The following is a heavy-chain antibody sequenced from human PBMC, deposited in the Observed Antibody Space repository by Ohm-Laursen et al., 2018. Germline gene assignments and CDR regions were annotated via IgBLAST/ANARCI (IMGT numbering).Heavy chain of an antibody. CDR1: GFTFSSYA. CDR3: AKFGAGYGDYLDCFDY. V-gene: IGHV3-23*01. D-gene: IGHD4-17*01. CDR2: ISGSGGST. J-gene: IGHJ4*02. Sequence: GSLRLSCAASGFTFSSYAMSWVRQAPGKGLEWVSAISGSGGSTYYADSVKGRFTISRDNSKNTLYLQMNSLRAEDTAVYYCAKFGAGYGDYLDCFDYWGQGTLVTVSS.